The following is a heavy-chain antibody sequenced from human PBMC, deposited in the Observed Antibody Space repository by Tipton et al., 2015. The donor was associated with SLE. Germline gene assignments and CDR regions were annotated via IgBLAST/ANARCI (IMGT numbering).Heavy chain of an antibody. J-gene: IGHJ4*02. V-gene: IGHV4-38-2*01. Sequence: LRLSCAVSGDSLISDYFWGWIRQPPGKGLEWIGNIFHTGTTYSTPSLKSRITISVDTANNQFSLRLRSVTAADTAVYYCARGGGSYYDYWGQGTLVTVSS. CDR2: IFHTGTT. CDR3: ARGGGSYYDY. D-gene: IGHD1-26*01. CDR1: GDSLISDYF.